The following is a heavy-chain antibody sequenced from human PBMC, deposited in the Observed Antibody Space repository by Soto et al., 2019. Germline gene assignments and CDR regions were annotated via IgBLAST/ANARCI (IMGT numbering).Heavy chain of an antibody. CDR2: INAATGNT. D-gene: IGHD3-10*01. J-gene: IGHJ4*02. Sequence: QVLLVQSGAKVKKPGASVKISCETSGYTFTDYAVDWVRQAPGQRLEWMGWINAATGNTRYSQKFQGRVTITRDTSANTAYMDLSSLGSEDTAVYYCARGSGSHYAPFDNWGQGTLVTVSS. CDR3: ARGSGSHYAPFDN. V-gene: IGHV1-3*01. CDR1: GYTFTDYA.